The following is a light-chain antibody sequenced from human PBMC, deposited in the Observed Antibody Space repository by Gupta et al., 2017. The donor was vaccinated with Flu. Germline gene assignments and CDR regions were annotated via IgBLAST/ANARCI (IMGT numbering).Light chain of an antibody. Sequence: EIVMTQSPATLSVSPGERATLSCRASQSVSSNLAWYQQKPGQAPRLLIYGASTRATGITDRFSGSGSEXEFTLTXSRRQSEDCAVYYGQQDNTLITFGXGTKVEIK. V-gene: IGKV3-15*01. CDR3: QQDNTLIT. CDR2: GAS. CDR1: QSVSSN. J-gene: IGKJ4*01.